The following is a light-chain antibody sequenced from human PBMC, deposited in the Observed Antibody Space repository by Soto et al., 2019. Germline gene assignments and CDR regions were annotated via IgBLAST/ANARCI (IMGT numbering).Light chain of an antibody. V-gene: IGKV1-16*01. CDR2: AAF. CDR1: QGISSY. CDR3: QHYNGYPQT. Sequence: DIPMTQSPSSLSASVGDRVTITCRASQGISSYLAWFQQKPGKAPKTLIYAAFSLHSGVPSRFSGSGSGTDFTLTISSLQPEDFATYYCQHYNGYPQTFGQGTRLEIK. J-gene: IGKJ5*01.